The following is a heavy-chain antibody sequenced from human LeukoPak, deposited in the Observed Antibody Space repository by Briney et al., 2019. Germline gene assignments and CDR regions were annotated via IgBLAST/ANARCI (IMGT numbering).Heavy chain of an antibody. V-gene: IGHV3-74*01. J-gene: IGHJ6*03. Sequence: GGSLRLSCAASEFTFTGYRMHWVRQAPGKGLVWVSRINSDADKTGYAEAVKGRFTISRDNAKKTLYLEMNSLRVEDTAVYYCAREYYGILTGYYLDVWGKGTAVTVSS. CDR1: EFTFTGYR. CDR3: AREYYGILTGYYLDV. CDR2: INSDADKT. D-gene: IGHD3-9*01.